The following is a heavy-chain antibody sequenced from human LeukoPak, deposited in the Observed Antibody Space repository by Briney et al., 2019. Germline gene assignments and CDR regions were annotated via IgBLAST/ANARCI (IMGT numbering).Heavy chain of an antibody. V-gene: IGHV3-30-3*01. D-gene: IGHD3-3*01. CDR2: TSYDGSNK. CDR1: GFTFSSYA. Sequence: PGRSLRLSCAASGFTFSSYAMHWVRQAPGKGLEWVAVTSYDGSNKYYADSVKGRFTISRDNSKNTLYLQMNSLRAEDTAVYYCARDAGDFWSGYPTYYFDYWGQGTLVTVSS. CDR3: ARDAGDFWSGYPTYYFDY. J-gene: IGHJ4*02.